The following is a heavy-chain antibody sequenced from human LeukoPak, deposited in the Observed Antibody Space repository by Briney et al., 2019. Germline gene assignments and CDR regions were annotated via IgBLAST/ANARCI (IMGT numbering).Heavy chain of an antibody. J-gene: IGHJ4*02. CDR1: GFTFSGYW. D-gene: IGHD2-8*01. Sequence: PGGSLRLSCAVSGFTFSGYWMNWVRQAPGKGLEWVANIKQDGSEKNYVDSVKGRFTISRDNAKSPLFLQMNDLRAEDTAVYYCAKGGRGNGEVYWGQGTLVTVSS. CDR3: AKGGRGNGEVY. CDR2: IKQDGSEK. V-gene: IGHV3-7*01.